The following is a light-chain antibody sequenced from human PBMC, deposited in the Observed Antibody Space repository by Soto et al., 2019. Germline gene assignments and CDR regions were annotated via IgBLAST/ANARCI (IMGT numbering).Light chain of an antibody. CDR2: EVN. CDR3: SSYTSSSTLYV. V-gene: IGLV2-14*01. J-gene: IGLJ1*01. Sequence: QSVLTQPASVSGSPRQSITISCTGASSDFGSYTYVSWYQQHPGKAPKLMIYEVNNRPSGVSNRFSGSKSGNTASLTISGLQAEDEADYYCSSYTSSSTLYVFGTGTKLTVL. CDR1: SSDFGSYTY.